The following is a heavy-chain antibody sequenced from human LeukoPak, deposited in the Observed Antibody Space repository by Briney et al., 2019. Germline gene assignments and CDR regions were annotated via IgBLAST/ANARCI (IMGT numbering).Heavy chain of an antibody. CDR3: ARDWGYYDSSGYFDY. V-gene: IGHV3-30*04. Sequence: GGSLRLSCAASGFTFSNYAMHWVRQAPGKGLEWMSVISYDGRNKYFADSVKGRFTISRDNAKNSLYLQMNSLRAEDTAVYYCARDWGYYDSSGYFDYWGQGTLVTVSS. J-gene: IGHJ4*02. CDR1: GFTFSNYA. D-gene: IGHD3-22*01. CDR2: ISYDGRNK.